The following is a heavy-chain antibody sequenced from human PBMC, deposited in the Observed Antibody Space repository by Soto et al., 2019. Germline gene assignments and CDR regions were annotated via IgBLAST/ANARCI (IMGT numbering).Heavy chain of an antibody. CDR3: ARQGYCSSTVCIYYGMDV. Sequence: PGESLKISCKGSGYSFTTYWIAWVRQMPGKGLEWMGVIYPGDSDTKYRPSFQGQVTISADKSLSTAYLQWSSLKASDSATYYCARQGYCSSTVCIYYGMDVWGQGTTVTVSS. V-gene: IGHV5-51*01. CDR1: GYSFTTYW. D-gene: IGHD2-2*01. J-gene: IGHJ6*02. CDR2: IYPGDSDT.